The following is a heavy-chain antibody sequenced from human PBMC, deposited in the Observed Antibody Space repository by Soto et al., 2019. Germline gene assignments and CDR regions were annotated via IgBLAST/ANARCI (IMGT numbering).Heavy chain of an antibody. Sequence: EVQLLESGGGLVQPRGSLRLSCAASGFTFNNYAMSWVRQAPGKGLEWVSAISGGGDTTSYADSVKGRFTVSRDGSKNTLYLQMNSLRAEDTALYYCAKGRVGSGSLTPRVDFWGQGTLVTVSS. D-gene: IGHD3-10*01. CDR2: ISGGGDTT. CDR1: GFTFNNYA. CDR3: AKGRVGSGSLTPRVDF. V-gene: IGHV3-23*01. J-gene: IGHJ4*02.